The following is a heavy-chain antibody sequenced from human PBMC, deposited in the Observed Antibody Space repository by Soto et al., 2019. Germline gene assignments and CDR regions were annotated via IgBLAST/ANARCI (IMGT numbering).Heavy chain of an antibody. Sequence: ETLSLTCTVSGGSISSSSYYWGWIRQPPGKGLEWIGHIHYSGSTYYNPSLKSRVTISADTSKNQFSLKLSSVTAADAALYYCAARYCTNGVCYYFDYWGLGALVTVSS. CDR2: IHYSGST. CDR1: GGSISSSSYY. V-gene: IGHV4-39*01. D-gene: IGHD2-8*01. CDR3: AARYCTNGVCYYFDY. J-gene: IGHJ4*02.